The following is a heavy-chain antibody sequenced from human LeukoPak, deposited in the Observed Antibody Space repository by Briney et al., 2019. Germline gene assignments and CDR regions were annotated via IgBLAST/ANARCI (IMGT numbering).Heavy chain of an antibody. V-gene: IGHV4-39*07. CDR1: GGSISSSSYY. J-gene: IGHJ5*02. D-gene: IGHD3-3*01. CDR2: IYYSGST. Sequence: PSENLSLTCTVSGGSISSSSYYWGWIRQPPGKGLEWIGSIYYSGSTYYNPSLKSRVTISVDTSKNQFSLKLSSVTAADTAVYYCARDWRYWFDPWGQGTLVTVSS. CDR3: ARDWRYWFDP.